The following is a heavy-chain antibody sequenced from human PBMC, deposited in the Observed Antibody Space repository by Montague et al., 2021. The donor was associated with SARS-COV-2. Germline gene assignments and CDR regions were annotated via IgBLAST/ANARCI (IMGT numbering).Heavy chain of an antibody. CDR2: ISWNSGSI. D-gene: IGHD5-24*01. CDR3: AKVVMATIYLIGHFDL. Sequence: RLSWSASGFTFGDYAMHWVRQAPGKGLEWVSGISWNSGSIGYADSVKGRFTISRDNAKNSLYLQMNSLRAEDTALYYCAKVVMATIYLIGHFDLWGRGTLVTVSS. V-gene: IGHV3-9*01. J-gene: IGHJ2*01. CDR1: GFTFGDYA.